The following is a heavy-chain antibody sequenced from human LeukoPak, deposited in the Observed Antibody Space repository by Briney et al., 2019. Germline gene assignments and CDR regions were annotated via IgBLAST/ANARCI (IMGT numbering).Heavy chain of an antibody. D-gene: IGHD2-15*01. J-gene: IGHJ6*02. CDR2: INHSGST. CDR1: GGSFSGYY. Sequence: SETLSLTCAVYGGSFSGYYWSWIRQPPGKGLEWIGEINHSGSTNYNPSLESRVTISVDTSKNQFSLKLSSVTAADTAVYYCARGYCSGGSCYLDPWGQGTTVTVSS. V-gene: IGHV4-34*01. CDR3: ARGYCSGGSCYLDP.